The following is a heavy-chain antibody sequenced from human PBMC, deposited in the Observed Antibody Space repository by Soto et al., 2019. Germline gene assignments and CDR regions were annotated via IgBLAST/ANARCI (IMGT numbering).Heavy chain of an antibody. D-gene: IGHD1-7*01. Sequence: QVQLVQSGAEVKKPGSSVKVSCKASGGTFSSYAISWVRQAPGQGLEWLGGIIPIFGTANYAQKFQGRVTITADETTSTDYMELSSLRSEDTAVYYCAIDPLLTGTKFGWFDPWGQGTLVTVSS. CDR2: IIPIFGTA. CDR3: AIDPLLTGTKFGWFDP. J-gene: IGHJ5*02. V-gene: IGHV1-69*12. CDR1: GGTFSSYA.